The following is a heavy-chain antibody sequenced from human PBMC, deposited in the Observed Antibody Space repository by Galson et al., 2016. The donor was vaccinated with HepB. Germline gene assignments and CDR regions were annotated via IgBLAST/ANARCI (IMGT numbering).Heavy chain of an antibody. CDR2: ISYNSGDET. D-gene: IGHD4-17*01. V-gene: IGHV3-23*01. Sequence: SLRLSCAASGFTFRDFAMTWVRQTPGKGLEWVSAISYNSGDETYLADSVRGRFTISRDNSKDKLYLQMNSLRVEDTAVYFCAKVPYGDYASAFDSWGQGTLVTVSS. CDR3: AKVPYGDYASAFDS. CDR1: GFTFRDFA. J-gene: IGHJ4*02.